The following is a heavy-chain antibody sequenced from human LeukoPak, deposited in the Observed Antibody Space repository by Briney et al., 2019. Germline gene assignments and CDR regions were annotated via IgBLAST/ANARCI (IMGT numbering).Heavy chain of an antibody. Sequence: PGGSLRLSCAASGFTFSSYEMNWVRQAPGKGLQWISYISFSGSPIYNADFVKGRFTISRDNAKNSLFLQMNSLRAEDTAVYYCARDRFDSAAFDIWGQGTMVTVSS. CDR3: ARDRFDSAAFDI. CDR2: ISFSGSPI. J-gene: IGHJ3*02. D-gene: IGHD1-26*01. V-gene: IGHV3-48*03. CDR1: GFTFSSYE.